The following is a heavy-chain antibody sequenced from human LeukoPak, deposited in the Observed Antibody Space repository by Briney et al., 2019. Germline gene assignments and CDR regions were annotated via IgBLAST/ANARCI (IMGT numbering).Heavy chain of an antibody. CDR3: ARVEWELRPFDY. J-gene: IGHJ4*02. D-gene: IGHD1-26*01. Sequence: ASVKVSCKASGGTFSSYAISWVRQATGRGLEWMGGIIPIFGTANYAQKFQGRVTITTDESTSTAYMELSSLRSDDTAAYYCARVEWELRPFDYWGQGTLVTLSS. CDR2: IIPIFGTA. CDR1: GGTFSSYA. V-gene: IGHV1-69*05.